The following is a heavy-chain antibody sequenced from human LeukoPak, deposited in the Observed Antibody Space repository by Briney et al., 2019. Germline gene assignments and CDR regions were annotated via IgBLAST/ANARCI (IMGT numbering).Heavy chain of an antibody. CDR2: VNKDGSEK. D-gene: IGHD1/OR15-1a*01. CDR1: GFILSNHW. CDR3: ARNNDMDV. J-gene: IGHJ6*02. Sequence: GGSLRLACAASGFILSNHWMTWVRQAPGKGPEWVANVNKDGSEKYYVDSVKGRFTISRDTAKNSLYLQMNNLRAEDTALYYCARNNDMDVWGQGTTVIVSS. V-gene: IGHV3-7*03.